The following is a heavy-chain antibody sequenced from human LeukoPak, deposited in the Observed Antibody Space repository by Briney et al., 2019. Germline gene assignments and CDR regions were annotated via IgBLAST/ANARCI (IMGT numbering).Heavy chain of an antibody. V-gene: IGHV3-11*01. Sequence: GSLRLSCAASGFTFSDYYMSWIRQAPGKGLEWVSYISSSGSTIYYADSVKGRSTISRDNAKNSLYLQMNSLRAEDTAVYYCARDLTDSSGWYGYNWFDPWGQGTLVTVSS. CDR1: GFTFSDYY. CDR2: ISSSGSTI. CDR3: ARDLTDSSGWYGYNWFDP. J-gene: IGHJ5*02. D-gene: IGHD6-19*01.